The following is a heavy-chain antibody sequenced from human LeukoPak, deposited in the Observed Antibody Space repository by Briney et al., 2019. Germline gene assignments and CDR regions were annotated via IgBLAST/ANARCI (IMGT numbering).Heavy chain of an antibody. J-gene: IGHJ4*02. D-gene: IGHD3-10*01. CDR1: GFTVSSNY. V-gene: IGHV3-53*01. CDR3: ARGPYYYGSGSPSRFDY. CDR2: IYSGGST. Sequence: GGSLRLSCAASGFTVSSNYMSWVRQAPGKGLEWVSVIYSGGSTYYADSVKGRFTISRDNSKNTLYLQMNSLRAEDTAVYYCARGPYYYGSGSPSRFDYWGQGTLVTVSS.